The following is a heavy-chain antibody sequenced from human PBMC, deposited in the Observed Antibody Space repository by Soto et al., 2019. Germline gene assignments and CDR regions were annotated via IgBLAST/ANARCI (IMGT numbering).Heavy chain of an antibody. V-gene: IGHV4-59*01. CDR2: IYYSGST. D-gene: IGHD6-6*01. CDR1: GGSISSYY. J-gene: IGHJ4*02. Sequence: QVQPQESGPGLVKPSETLSLTCTVSGGSISSYYWSWIRQPPGKGLEWIGYIYYSGSTNYNPSLKSRVTISVDTSKNYFSLKLSSVTAADTAVYYCARAPRGISYYFDDWGQGTLVTVSS. CDR3: ARAPRGISYYFDD.